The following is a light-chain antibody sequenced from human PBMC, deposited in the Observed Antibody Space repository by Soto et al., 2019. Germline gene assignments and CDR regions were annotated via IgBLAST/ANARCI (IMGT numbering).Light chain of an antibody. J-gene: IGKJ4*02. CDR3: QQYGSSPPLT. CDR2: GAS. Sequence: EIVLTQSPGTLSLSPGERATLSCRASQSVSSSYLAWYQQKPGQAPRLLIYGASSRATGIPDRFSGSGSGTDVTLTISRLEHEDLAVYYCQQYGSSPPLTFGGGTKVEIK. V-gene: IGKV3-20*01. CDR1: QSVSSSY.